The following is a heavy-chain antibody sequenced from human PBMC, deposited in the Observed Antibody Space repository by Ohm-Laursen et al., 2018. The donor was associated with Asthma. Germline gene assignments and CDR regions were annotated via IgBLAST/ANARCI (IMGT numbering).Heavy chain of an antibody. V-gene: IGHV3-23*01. D-gene: IGHD3-10*01. CDR1: GFTFSSYA. J-gene: IGHJ4*02. CDR3: AKDCGSGIPYFDY. Sequence: SLRLSCSASGFTFSSYAMSWVRQAPGKGLEWVSAISGSGGSTYYADSVKGRFTISRDNSKNTLYLQMNSLRAEDTAVYYCAKDCGSGIPYFDYWGQGTLVTVSS. CDR2: ISGSGGST.